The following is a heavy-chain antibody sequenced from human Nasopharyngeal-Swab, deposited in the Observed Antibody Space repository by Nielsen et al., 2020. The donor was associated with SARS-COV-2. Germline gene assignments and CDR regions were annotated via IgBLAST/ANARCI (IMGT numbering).Heavy chain of an antibody. CDR1: GFKFDDHA. V-gene: IGHV3-9*01. D-gene: IGHD2-21*02. CDR2: ISWNSGSI. Sequence: LRLSCAASGFKFDDHAMHWVRQTPGKGLEWVSHISWNSGSIGYAASVRGRFTISRDNAKNSLYLEMSSLRAEDSALYYCAKDLTRGDFVTSNAFDIWGQGTLVTVSS. J-gene: IGHJ3*02. CDR3: AKDLTRGDFVTSNAFDI.